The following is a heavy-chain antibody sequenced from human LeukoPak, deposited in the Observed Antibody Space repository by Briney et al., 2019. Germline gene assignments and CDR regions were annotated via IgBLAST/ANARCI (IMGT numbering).Heavy chain of an antibody. CDR1: GGTFSSYA. Sequence: ASVKVSCKASGGTFSSYAISWVRQAPGQGLEWMGGINPNSGGTNYAQKFQGRVTMTRDTSISTAYMELSRLRSDDTAVYYCASGAVAGPNDYWGQGTLVTVSS. J-gene: IGHJ4*02. D-gene: IGHD6-19*01. CDR3: ASGAVAGPNDY. CDR2: INPNSGGT. V-gene: IGHV1-2*02.